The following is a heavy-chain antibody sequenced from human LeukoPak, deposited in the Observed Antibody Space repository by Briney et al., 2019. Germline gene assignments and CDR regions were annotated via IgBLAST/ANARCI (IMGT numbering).Heavy chain of an antibody. V-gene: IGHV3-48*04. Sequence: PGGSLRPSCAASGFTFSSYSMNWVRQAPGKGLEWVSYISSSSSTIYYADSVKGRFTISRDNAKNSLYLQMNSLRAEDTAVYYCARDPQNVLLWFGELTQRPSYFDYWGQGTLVTVSS. CDR2: ISSSSSTI. D-gene: IGHD3-10*01. CDR1: GFTFSSYS. CDR3: ARDPQNVLLWFGELTQRPSYFDY. J-gene: IGHJ4*02.